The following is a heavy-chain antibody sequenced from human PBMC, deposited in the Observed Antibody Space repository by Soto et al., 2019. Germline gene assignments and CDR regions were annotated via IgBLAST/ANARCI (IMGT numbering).Heavy chain of an antibody. D-gene: IGHD1-1*01. V-gene: IGHV3-9*01. CDR1: GFTFDDYA. Sequence: EVQLVESGGGLVQPGRSLRLSCAASGFTFDDYAMHWVRQPPGEGLEWVSGITWNSGSKDYADSVKGRFTISRDNRKNSLYLQMNSLRGEDTALYYCTTTYPNDDSRVVAYWGQGTLVTVSS. CDR3: TTTYPNDDSRVVAY. CDR2: ITWNSGSK. J-gene: IGHJ4*02.